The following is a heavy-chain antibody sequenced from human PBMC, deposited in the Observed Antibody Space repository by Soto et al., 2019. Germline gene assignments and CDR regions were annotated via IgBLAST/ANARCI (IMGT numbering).Heavy chain of an antibody. J-gene: IGHJ4*02. CDR2: ISSNGGST. CDR3: SGGAGFYFDY. CDR1: GFTFSSYA. V-gene: IGHV3-64*01. Sequence: EVQLVESGGGLVQPGGSLRLSCAASGFTFSSYAMHWVRQAPGKGLEYVSAISSNGGSTYYANSVKGRFTISRDNSKNTLYLQMGSLRAEDMAVYYCSGGAGFYFDYWGQGTLVTVSS.